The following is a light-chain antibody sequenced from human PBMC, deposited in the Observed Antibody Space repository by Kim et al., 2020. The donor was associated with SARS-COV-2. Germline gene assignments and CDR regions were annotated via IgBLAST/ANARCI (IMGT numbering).Light chain of an antibody. CDR2: DAS. J-gene: IGKJ4*01. V-gene: IGKV3-15*01. Sequence: EIVMTQSPVTLSVSPGETATLSCRASQSVSSNLAGYQQKPGQAPRLLIYDASTRATGIPARFSGSESGTEFTLTIRSLQSEDFGVYYCQQYIYWPLTFGGGTKVDIK. CDR3: QQYIYWPLT. CDR1: QSVSSN.